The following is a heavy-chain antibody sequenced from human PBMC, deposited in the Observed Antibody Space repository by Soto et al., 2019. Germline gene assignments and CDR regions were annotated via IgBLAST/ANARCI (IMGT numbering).Heavy chain of an antibody. V-gene: IGHV1-69*01. CDR2: IIPMFGIG. D-gene: IGHD1-26*01. CDR3: ARVYREIYFYAMDV. J-gene: IGHJ6*02. Sequence: QVQLVQSGAEVKMPGSSVRVSCKASGGSFSKYGISWVRQAPGQGLEWMGGIIPMFGIGNYAEKFLGRVTITADESTSTSHMELSSLRSEYTAVYFCARVYREIYFYAMDVWGQGTTVTVSS. CDR1: GGSFSKYG.